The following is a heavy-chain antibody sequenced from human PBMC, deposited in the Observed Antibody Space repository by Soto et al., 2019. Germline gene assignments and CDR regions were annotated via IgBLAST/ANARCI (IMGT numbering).Heavy chain of an antibody. CDR1: GGSINSYY. J-gene: IGHJ4*02. V-gene: IGHV4-59*08. CDR2: IYYSGST. D-gene: IGHD3-10*01. Sequence: QVQLQESGPGLVKPSETLSLTCTVSGGSINSYYWSWIRQPPGKGLELIGYIYYSGSTNYNPSLKSRVTISVDTSKNQFSRKLSSVTAADTAVYYCARRYGFGFDFWGQGTLVTVSS. CDR3: ARRYGFGFDF.